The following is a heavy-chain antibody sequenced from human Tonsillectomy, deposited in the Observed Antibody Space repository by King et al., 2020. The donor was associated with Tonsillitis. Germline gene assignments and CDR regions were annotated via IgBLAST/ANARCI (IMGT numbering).Heavy chain of an antibody. V-gene: IGHV3-53*01. J-gene: IGHJ4*02. CDR2: IYSVGST. D-gene: IGHD3-16*01. Sequence: VQLVESGGGLIQPGGSLRLSCAASGFTVSSNYMSWVRQAPGKGLDWVSVIYSVGSTYYAGSVKGRFTISRDSSKNKLYLQMNSLRAKDTAVYYCARAFHTYFDYWGQGTLVTVSS. CDR3: ARAFHTYFDY. CDR1: GFTVSSNY.